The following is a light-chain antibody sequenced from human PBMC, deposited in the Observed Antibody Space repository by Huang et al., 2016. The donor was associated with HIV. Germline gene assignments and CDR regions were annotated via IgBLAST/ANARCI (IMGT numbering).Light chain of an antibody. Sequence: DIVMTQTPLSSPVTLGQPASISCRSSQSLVHSDGKTYLSWLQQRPGQPPRLLIYQSSKRFSGVPDRVSGSGAGTDFTLKISRVEAEDVGVYFCTQTKQFPYTFGQGTKLEIK. CDR3: TQTKQFPYT. CDR2: QSS. J-gene: IGKJ2*01. CDR1: QSLVHSDGKTY. V-gene: IGKV2-24*01.